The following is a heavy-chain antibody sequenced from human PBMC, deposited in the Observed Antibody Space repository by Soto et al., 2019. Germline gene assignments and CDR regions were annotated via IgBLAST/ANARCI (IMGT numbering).Heavy chain of an antibody. V-gene: IGHV3-11*01. CDR2: INPGGDVI. J-gene: IGHJ6*01. D-gene: IGHD1-1*01. CDR3: TRVPWMTDF. Sequence: QVRLVESGGGLVKPEGSLTLSCAASGFSLRDYYMTWIRQAPGKGLELLSYINPGGDVIKYVDSVKGRFTISRDNAKNSRYLHMNTPGADDAAVYYCTRVPWMTDFWGQVTRVNVPS. CDR1: GFSLRDYY.